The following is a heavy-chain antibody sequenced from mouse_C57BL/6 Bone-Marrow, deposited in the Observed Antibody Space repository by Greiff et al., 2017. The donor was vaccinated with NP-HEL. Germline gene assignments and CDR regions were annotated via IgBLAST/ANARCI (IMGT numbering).Heavy chain of an antibody. CDR3: ARWNRYYVSSPYYYAMDY. J-gene: IGHJ4*01. Sequence: QVQLQQSGAELARPGASVKLSCKASGYTFTSYGISWVKQRTGQGLEWIGEIYPRSGNTYYNEKFKGKATLTADKSSSTAYMELRSLTSEDSAVYFCARWNRYYVSSPYYYAMDYWGQGTSVTVSS. D-gene: IGHD1-1*01. V-gene: IGHV1-81*01. CDR2: IYPRSGNT. CDR1: GYTFTSYG.